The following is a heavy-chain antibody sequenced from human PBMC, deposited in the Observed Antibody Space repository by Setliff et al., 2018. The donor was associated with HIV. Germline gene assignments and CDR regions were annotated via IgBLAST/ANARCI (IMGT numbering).Heavy chain of an antibody. Sequence: GESLKISCGASGFTFDDYAVHWIRQVPGKGLEWVSLISWDGLTYYADSVKRRFIVSRDNSRNSLFLQMNSLRLEDTALYYCATGEWPSAEYFQHWGQGTLVTVSS. CDR2: ISWDGLT. CDR1: GFTFDDYA. D-gene: IGHD3-3*01. CDR3: ATGEWPSAEYFQH. J-gene: IGHJ1*01. V-gene: IGHV3-43D*03.